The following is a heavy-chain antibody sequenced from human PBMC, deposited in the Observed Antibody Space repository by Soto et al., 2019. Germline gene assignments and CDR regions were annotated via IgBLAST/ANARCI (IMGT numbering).Heavy chain of an antibody. J-gene: IGHJ1*01. CDR2: MNPNNGNT. V-gene: IGHV1-8*01. CDR1: RYTFTSYD. D-gene: IGHD3-10*01. CDR3: ARSPRNYYALGSYSYFRH. Sequence: GASVKVSCKASRYTFTSYDISWVRQATGQGLEWMGWMNPNNGNTDYAPKFQGRVTMTMNTSIGTAYMELSSLRSEDTAVYYCARSPRNYYALGSYSYFRHWGQGTLVTVSS.